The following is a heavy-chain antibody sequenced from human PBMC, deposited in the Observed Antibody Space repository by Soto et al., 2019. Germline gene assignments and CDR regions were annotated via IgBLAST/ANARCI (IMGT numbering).Heavy chain of an antibody. V-gene: IGHV1-18*01. CDR3: ARAGDALDF. J-gene: IGHJ3*01. CDR1: CFLFSRYC. Sequence: APMEVSLKASCFLFSRYCIPLVRQAPGLGLEWMGWISAYNGDTNYAQMLQDRVTMTTDTSTSTAYMELRSLRSDDTAVYYCARAGDALDFWGQGTMVTVSS. CDR2: ISAYNGDT.